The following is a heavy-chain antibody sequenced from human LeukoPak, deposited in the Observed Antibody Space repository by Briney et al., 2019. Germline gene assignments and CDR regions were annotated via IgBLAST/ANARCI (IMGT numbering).Heavy chain of an antibody. Sequence: GGSLRLSCAASGFTFSSYWMHWVRQAPGKGLVWVSRINSDGSSTSYADSVKGRFTISRDNAKNTLCLQMNSLRAEDTAVYYCARALAVAGTGGHYWGQGTLVTVSS. CDR3: ARALAVAGTGGHY. CDR2: INSDGSST. J-gene: IGHJ4*02. V-gene: IGHV3-74*01. D-gene: IGHD6-19*01. CDR1: GFTFSSYW.